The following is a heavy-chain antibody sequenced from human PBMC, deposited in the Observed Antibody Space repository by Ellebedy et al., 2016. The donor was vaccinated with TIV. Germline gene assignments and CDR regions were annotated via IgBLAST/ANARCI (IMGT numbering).Heavy chain of an antibody. CDR2: ISAYNGNT. J-gene: IGHJ5*02. CDR3: ARDPCSTTSCPWSDP. Sequence: ASVKVSCKASGYTFTSYGISWVRQAPGYGLEWMGWISAYNGNTKYAQKLQGRVTMTTDTSTNTAYMELRSLISDDTAVYYCARDPCSTTSCPWSDPWGQGTLVTVSS. V-gene: IGHV1-18*01. CDR1: GYTFTSYG. D-gene: IGHD2-2*01.